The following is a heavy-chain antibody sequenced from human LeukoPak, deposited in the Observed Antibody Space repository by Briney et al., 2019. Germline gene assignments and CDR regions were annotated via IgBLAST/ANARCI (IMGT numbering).Heavy chain of an antibody. CDR2: INHSGST. Sequence: SETLSLTCAVYGGSFSGYYWSWIRQPPGKGLEWIGEINHSGSTNYNPSLKCRVTISVDTSKNQFSLKLSSVTAADTAVYYCARLRVLWWKIDYWGQGTLVTVSS. CDR3: ARLRVLWWKIDY. J-gene: IGHJ4*02. D-gene: IGHD4/OR15-4a*01. CDR1: GGSFSGYY. V-gene: IGHV4-34*01.